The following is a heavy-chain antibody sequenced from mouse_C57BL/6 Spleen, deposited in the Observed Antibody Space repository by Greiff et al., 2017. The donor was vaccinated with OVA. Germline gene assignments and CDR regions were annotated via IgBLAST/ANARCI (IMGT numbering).Heavy chain of an antibody. V-gene: IGHV1-59*01. J-gene: IGHJ1*03. CDR3: ARSGSSFDWYYEG. Sequence: QVQLQQPGAELVRPGTSVKLSCKASGYTFTSYWMHWVKQRPGQGLEWIGVIDPSDSYTNYNQKFKGKATLTVDTSSSTAYMQLSSLTSEDSAVYYCARSGSSFDWYYEGWGTGTTVTVAT. CDR2: IDPSDSYT. D-gene: IGHD1-1*01. CDR1: GYTFTSYW.